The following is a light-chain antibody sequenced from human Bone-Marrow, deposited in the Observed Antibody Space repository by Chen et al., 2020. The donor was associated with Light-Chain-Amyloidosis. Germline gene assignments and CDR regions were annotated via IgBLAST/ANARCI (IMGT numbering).Light chain of an antibody. CDR3: QQYGTSPLT. CDR2: HTS. J-gene: IGKJ4*01. V-gene: IGKV3-20*01. CDR1: QSVHNNY. Sequence: EIVLTQSPGTLSLSPGDRATLSCRASQSVHNNYVAWYQQRHDQPPTLLIFHTSTRAADIPDRFSGSGSGTDCALTISSLEPEDFAVYFCQQYGTSPLTFGGGSKVEIK.